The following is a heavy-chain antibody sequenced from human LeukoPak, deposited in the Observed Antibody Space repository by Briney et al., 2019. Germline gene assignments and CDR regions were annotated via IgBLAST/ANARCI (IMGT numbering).Heavy chain of an antibody. Sequence: GGSLRLSCAASGFTVSNNYMSWVRQAPGKGLEWVANIKQDGSDKYYVDSVKGRFTISRDNAKNSLFLQMNSLRAEDTAVYYCARVRCSSNSCFPDYWGQGTLVTVSS. V-gene: IGHV3-7*01. CDR2: IKQDGSDK. D-gene: IGHD2-2*01. CDR1: GFTVSNNY. CDR3: ARVRCSSNSCFPDY. J-gene: IGHJ4*02.